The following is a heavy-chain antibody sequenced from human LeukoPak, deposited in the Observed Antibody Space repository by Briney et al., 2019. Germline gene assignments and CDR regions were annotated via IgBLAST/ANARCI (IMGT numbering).Heavy chain of an antibody. V-gene: IGHV3-23*01. CDR2: ISISGGST. CDR3: AKDTPSRIDY. J-gene: IGHJ4*02. CDR1: GFTFSAYA. Sequence: PGGSLRLSCAASGFTFSAYAMSWVRQAPGKGLEWVSHISISGGSTYYADSVKGRFTLSRDNSKNTLSLQMSSLRAEDTAVYYCAKDTPSRIDYWGQGTLVTVSS.